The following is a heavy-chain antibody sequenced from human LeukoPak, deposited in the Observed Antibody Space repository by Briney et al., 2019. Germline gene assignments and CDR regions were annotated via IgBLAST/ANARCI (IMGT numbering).Heavy chain of an antibody. CDR1: GFTFSRFV. V-gene: IGHV3-30*03. Sequence: GGSLRLSCAASGFTFSRFVMHWVRQAPGKGLEWVAVIYYDGNDKYYTDSVKGRFSISRDNSENTLYLHMKSLRDEDTAIYYCARTHDSASLYWFDLWGQGTLVTVSS. J-gene: IGHJ5*02. CDR2: IYYDGNDK. D-gene: IGHD3-10*01. CDR3: ARTHDSASLYWFDL.